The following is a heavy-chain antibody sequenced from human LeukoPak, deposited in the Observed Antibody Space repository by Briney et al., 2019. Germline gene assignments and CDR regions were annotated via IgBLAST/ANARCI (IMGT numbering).Heavy chain of an antibody. CDR3: ARGYCSGGSCSKFDY. D-gene: IGHD2-15*01. J-gene: IGHJ4*02. CDR1: GFTFDNCW. CDR2: SGGSGTTT. V-gene: IGHV3-23*01. Sequence: GGSLRLSCAASGFTFDNCWMSWVRQAPGKGLEWVSTSGGSGTTTYYADSVKGRFTISRDNSKNTLYLQMNSLRAEDTAVYYCARGYCSGGSCSKFDYWGQGTLVTVSS.